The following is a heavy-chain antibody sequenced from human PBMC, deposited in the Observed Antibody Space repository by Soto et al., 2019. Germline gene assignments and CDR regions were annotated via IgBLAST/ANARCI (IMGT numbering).Heavy chain of an antibody. V-gene: IGHV4-59*08. D-gene: IGHD6-6*01. CDR3: ARHSSYSSLDYGYYYGMDV. CDR2: IYYSGST. CDR1: GGSISSYY. J-gene: IGHJ6*02. Sequence: SETLSLTCTVSGGSISSYYWSWIRQPPGKGLEWIGYIYYSGSTNYNPSLKSRVTISVDTSKNQFSLKLSSVTAADTAVYYCARHSSYSSLDYGYYYGMDVWGQGTTVTVSS.